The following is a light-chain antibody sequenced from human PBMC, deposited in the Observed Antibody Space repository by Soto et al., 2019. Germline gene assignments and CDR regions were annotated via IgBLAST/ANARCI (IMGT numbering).Light chain of an antibody. CDR2: WAS. J-gene: IGKJ1*01. V-gene: IGKV4-1*01. Sequence: DIVMTQSPDSLAVSLGERATINCKSSQSVLYSSNNKNYLAWYQQTPGQPPKLLIYWASTRESGVPDRFGGSGSGTDFTLTISGLQAEDVAVYYCQQYYSTPPMFGQGTKVEI. CDR1: QSVLYSSNNKNY. CDR3: QQYYSTPPM.